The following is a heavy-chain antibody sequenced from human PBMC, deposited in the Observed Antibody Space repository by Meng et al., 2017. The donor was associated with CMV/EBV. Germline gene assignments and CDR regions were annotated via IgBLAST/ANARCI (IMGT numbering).Heavy chain of an antibody. V-gene: IGHV1-69*10. J-gene: IGHJ3*02. D-gene: IGHD1-26*01. CDR1: LCTFISYA. CDR2: IIPILGIA. Sequence: SSVNVSCKASLCTFISYALSWVRQAPGQGLEWMGWIIPILGIANYAQKFQGRVTITADQSTSTAYMELSSLRSEDTAVYYCASQSGAFDIWGQGTMVTVSS. CDR3: ASQSGAFDI.